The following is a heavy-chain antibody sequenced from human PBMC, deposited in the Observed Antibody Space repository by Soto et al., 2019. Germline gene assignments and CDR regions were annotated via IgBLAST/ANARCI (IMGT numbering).Heavy chain of an antibody. Sequence: PSETLSLTCTVSGGSIISGDYYWIWIRQPPGKGLEWIGYIYYSGSTYYNPSLTSRVTISVDTSKNQFALKLSSVTAADTAVYYCARVSSRMINAFDIWGQGTMVTVS. J-gene: IGHJ3*02. V-gene: IGHV4-30-4*01. D-gene: IGHD3-16*01. CDR1: GGSIISGDYY. CDR2: IYYSGST. CDR3: ARVSSRMINAFDI.